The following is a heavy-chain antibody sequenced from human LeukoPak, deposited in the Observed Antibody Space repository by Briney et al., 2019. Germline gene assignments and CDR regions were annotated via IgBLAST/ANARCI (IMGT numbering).Heavy chain of an antibody. CDR2: ISSSSSYI. V-gene: IGHV3-21*01. J-gene: IGHJ4*02. CDR1: GFTFSSYS. Sequence: GGSLRLSCAASGFTFSSYSMNWVRQAPGKGLEWVSSISSSSSYIYYADSVKGRSTISRDNAKNSLYLQMNSLRAEDTAVYYCAKTYGGKRPIDYWGQGTLVTVSS. CDR3: AKTYGGKRPIDY. D-gene: IGHD4/OR15-4a*01.